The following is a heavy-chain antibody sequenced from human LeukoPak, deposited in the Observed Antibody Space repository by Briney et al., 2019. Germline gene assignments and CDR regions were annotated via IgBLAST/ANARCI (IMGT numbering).Heavy chain of an antibody. J-gene: IGHJ4*02. D-gene: IGHD3-16*01. V-gene: IGHV3-7*03. CDR1: GFTFSNYW. Sequence: GGSLRLSCAASGFTFSNYWLTWVRQAPGQGLEWVANIKQDGSEKHYVDSVKGRFTISRDNAKNSLYLQMNSLKASDTAMYYCARPAAGLGGFDYWGQGTLVTVSS. CDR3: ARPAAGLGGFDY. CDR2: IKQDGSEK.